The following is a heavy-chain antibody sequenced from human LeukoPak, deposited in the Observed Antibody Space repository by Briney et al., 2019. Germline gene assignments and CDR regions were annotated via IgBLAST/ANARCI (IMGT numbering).Heavy chain of an antibody. CDR2: ISSSSSTI. J-gene: IGHJ4*02. Sequence: GGSLRLSCAASGFTFSSYSMNWVRQAPGKGLEWVSYISSSSSTIYYADSVRGRFTISRDNSKNTLYLQMNSLRAEDTAIYYCAKTAGYTEYWGQGTLVTVSS. CDR3: AKTAGYTEY. CDR1: GFTFSSYS. V-gene: IGHV3-48*01. D-gene: IGHD3-9*01.